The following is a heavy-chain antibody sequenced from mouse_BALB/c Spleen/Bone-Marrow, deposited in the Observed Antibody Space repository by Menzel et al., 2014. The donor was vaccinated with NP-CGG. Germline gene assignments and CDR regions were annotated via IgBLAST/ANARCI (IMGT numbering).Heavy chain of an antibody. CDR2: ISCYNGAT. CDR1: GYSFTGYY. Sequence: LVKTGASVKKSCKASGYSFTGYYMHWVKQSHGKSLEWIGYISCYNGATSYNQKFKGKATFTVDTSSSTAYMQFNSLTSEDSAVYYCARGIYYGSSSYFDYWGQGTTLTVSS. J-gene: IGHJ2*01. V-gene: IGHV1S34*01. CDR3: ARGIYYGSSSYFDY. D-gene: IGHD1-1*01.